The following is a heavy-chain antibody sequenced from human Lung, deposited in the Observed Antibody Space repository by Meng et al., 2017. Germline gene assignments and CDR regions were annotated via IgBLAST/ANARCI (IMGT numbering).Heavy chain of an antibody. D-gene: IGHD3-3*01. CDR2: IYHSGRT. Sequence: GPGVVKPSGPLSLTCSVFGGSSCSRNWCSWVRQSPGKGLEWIGEIYHSGRTNYNPSLESRVTISLDKSQNHFSLKVKSVTAADTAVYYCVRGGQDQAYYDFWSGPFDPWGQGTLVTVSS. V-gene: IGHV4-4*02. CDR1: GGSSCSRNW. J-gene: IGHJ5*02. CDR3: VRGGQDQAYYDFWSGPFDP.